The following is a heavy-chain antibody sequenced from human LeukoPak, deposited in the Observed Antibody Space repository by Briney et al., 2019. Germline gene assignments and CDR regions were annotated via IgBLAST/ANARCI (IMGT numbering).Heavy chain of an antibody. D-gene: IGHD3-10*01. V-gene: IGHV1-2*02. Sequence: ASVKVSCKASGHTFTGYYMHWVRQAPGQGLEWMGWINPNSGGTNYAQKFQGRVTMTRDTSISTAYMELSRLRSDDTAVYYCARVPYYYGSGSDGRNDYWGQGTLVTVSS. CDR3: ARVPYYYGSGSDGRNDY. J-gene: IGHJ4*02. CDR2: INPNSGGT. CDR1: GHTFTGYY.